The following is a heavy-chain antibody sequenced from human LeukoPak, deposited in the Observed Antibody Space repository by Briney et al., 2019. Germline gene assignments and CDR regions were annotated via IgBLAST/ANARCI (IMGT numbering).Heavy chain of an antibody. CDR1: GGSISSNGYY. V-gene: IGHV4-30-2*01. D-gene: IGHD1-1*01. CDR2: IYHSGST. Sequence: SETLSLTCTVSGGSISSNGYYWSWIRQPPGKGLEWIGYIYHSGSTYYNPSLKSRVTISVDRSKNQFSLKLSSVTAADTAVYYCARDLNRINWNFRSNWFDPWGQGTLVTVSS. J-gene: IGHJ5*02. CDR3: ARDLNRINWNFRSNWFDP.